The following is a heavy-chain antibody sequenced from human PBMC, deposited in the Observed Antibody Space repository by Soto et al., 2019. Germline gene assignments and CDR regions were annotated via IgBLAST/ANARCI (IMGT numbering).Heavy chain of an antibody. J-gene: IGHJ4*02. CDR2: INPNSGGT. CDR3: ARSVKGDLGELSLYRSYYFDY. Sequence: ASVKVSCKASGYTFTGYYMHWVRQAPGQGLEWMGWINPNSGGTNYAQKFQGWVTMTRDTSISTAYMELSRLRSDDTAVYYCARSVKGDLGELSLYRSYYFDYWGQGTLVTVSS. D-gene: IGHD3-16*02. V-gene: IGHV1-2*04. CDR1: GYTFTGYY.